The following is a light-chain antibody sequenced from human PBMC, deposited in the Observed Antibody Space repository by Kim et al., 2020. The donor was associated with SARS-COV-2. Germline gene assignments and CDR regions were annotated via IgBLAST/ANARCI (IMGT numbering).Light chain of an antibody. J-gene: IGKJ4*01. CDR3: QQGSSFPLT. CDR1: QGIKNW. Sequence: ASGGDRGTSTCVASQGIKNWLIWYQQKPGKAPTLLIYEASNLERGFPPRVSGSGSGTDFSLTSSSLQPEDFATYFCQQGSSFPLTFGGGTKVDIK. V-gene: IGKV1-12*01. CDR2: EAS.